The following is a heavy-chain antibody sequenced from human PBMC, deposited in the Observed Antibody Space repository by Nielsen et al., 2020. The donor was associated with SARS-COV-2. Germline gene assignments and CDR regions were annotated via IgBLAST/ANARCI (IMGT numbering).Heavy chain of an antibody. D-gene: IGHD6-13*01. V-gene: IGHV3-9*01. CDR3: ARERSSSWYGAFDI. CDR1: GFTFDDYA. J-gene: IGHJ3*02. Sequence: SLKISCAASGFTFDDYAMHWVRQAPGKGLEWVSGISWNSGSIGYADSVKGRFTISRENAKNSLYLQMNSLRAGDTAVYYCARERSSSWYGAFDIWGQGTMVTVSS. CDR2: ISWNSGSI.